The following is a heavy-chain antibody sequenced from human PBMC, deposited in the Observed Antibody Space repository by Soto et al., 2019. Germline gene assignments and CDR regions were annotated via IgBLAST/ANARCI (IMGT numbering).Heavy chain of an antibody. J-gene: IGHJ6*01. D-gene: IGHD4-17*01. CDR2: ISSSSSYI. CDR3: ARVISTARGYGMEV. V-gene: IGHV3-21*01. CDR1: VFTFSSYS. Sequence: PVGSLRLSCASSVFTFSSYSMNWVRHSPGKGLEWVSSISSSSSYIYYADSVKGRFTISRDNAKNSLYLQMNSLRAEDTAVYYCARVISTARGYGMEVWGQGTTVNVSS.